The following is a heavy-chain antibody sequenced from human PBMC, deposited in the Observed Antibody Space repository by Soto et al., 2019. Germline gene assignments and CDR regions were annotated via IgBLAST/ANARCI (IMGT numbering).Heavy chain of an antibody. Sequence: ASVKVSCKASGYTFTSYGISWVRQAPGQGLEWLGWINPNSGGTNYAQKFQGWVTMTRDTSISTAYMELSRLRSDDTAVYYCARGGSLWFGELSAYYYGMDGRGQGTTVTVSS. CDR1: GYTFTSYG. CDR3: ARGGSLWFGELSAYYYGMDG. J-gene: IGHJ6*02. D-gene: IGHD3-10*01. V-gene: IGHV1-2*04. CDR2: INPNSGGT.